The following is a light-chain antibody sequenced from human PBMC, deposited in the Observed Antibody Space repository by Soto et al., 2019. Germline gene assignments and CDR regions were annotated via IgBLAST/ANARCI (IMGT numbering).Light chain of an antibody. J-gene: IGKJ1*01. CDR3: QHYNSYSEA. CDR1: QNVNGW. CDR2: RAS. Sequence: DIQMTQSPSTLSASVGDRVTITCRASQNVNGWLAWYQQKPGKAPKLLINRASTLKSGVPSRFSGSGSGTEFTLTISSLQPDDFATYYCQHYNSYSEAFGQGTKVDIK. V-gene: IGKV1-5*03.